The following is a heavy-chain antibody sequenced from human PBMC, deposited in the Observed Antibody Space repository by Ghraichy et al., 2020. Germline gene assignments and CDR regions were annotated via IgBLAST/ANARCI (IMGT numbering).Heavy chain of an antibody. J-gene: IGHJ4*02. CDR1: GGAAGGTFRSYA. V-gene: IGHV1-69*06. D-gene: IGHD3-10*01. Sequence: SVKVSCKASGGAAGGTFRSYAISWVRQAPGLGLEWMGGIIPVFERATYAQSFLGRVTITADKSTTTAYMELSSLRSEDTAVYYCARCDAAFREFDYWGQGTLVTVSS. CDR2: IIPVFERA. CDR3: ARCDAAFREFDY.